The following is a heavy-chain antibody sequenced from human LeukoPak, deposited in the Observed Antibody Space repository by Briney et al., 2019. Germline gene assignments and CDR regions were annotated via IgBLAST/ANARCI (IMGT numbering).Heavy chain of an antibody. CDR3: ATAAEPCSSTSCWLYLDY. V-gene: IGHV1-2*02. CDR1: GYTFTGYY. J-gene: IGHJ4*02. CDR2: INPNRGGT. Sequence: GASVKVSCKASGYTFTGYYMHWVRQAPGQGLEWMGWINPNRGGTNYAQKCQGRVTMTRDTSISTAYMELSRLRSDDTAVYYWATAAEPCSSTSCWLYLDYWGQGTLVTVSS. D-gene: IGHD2-2*01.